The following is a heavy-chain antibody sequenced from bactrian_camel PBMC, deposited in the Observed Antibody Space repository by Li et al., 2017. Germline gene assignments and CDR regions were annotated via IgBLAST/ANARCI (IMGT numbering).Heavy chain of an antibody. V-gene: IGHV3S54*01. CDR1: VYIYSTNY. CDR2: IDTGRGST. D-gene: IGHD3*01. CDR3: AARRPSYFLTESLAGYGYDY. Sequence: GSLTLSCAVNVYIYSTNYLGWFRQAPGKEREGVAFIDTGRGSTIYDDPVKGRFTISRDYDKNTLYLQLNNSRLEDTGMYYCAARRPSYFLTESLAGYGYDYWGRGTQVTVS. J-gene: IGHJ4*01.